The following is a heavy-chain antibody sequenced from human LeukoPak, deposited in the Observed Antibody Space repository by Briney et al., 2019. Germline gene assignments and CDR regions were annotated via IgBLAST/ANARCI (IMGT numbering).Heavy chain of an antibody. V-gene: IGHV3-48*02. D-gene: IGHD2-15*01. CDR3: ARGLGPRSGGNGY. CDR1: GFSLSDYS. J-gene: IGHJ4*02. Sequence: PGGSLRLSCAASGFSLSDYSMNWVRQAPGKGLEWVSHISSDSNIIYYAGSVKGRFTISRDNAKNSLYLQMSSLRDEDTAVYYCARGLGPRSGGNGYWGQGTLVTVSS. CDR2: ISSDSNII.